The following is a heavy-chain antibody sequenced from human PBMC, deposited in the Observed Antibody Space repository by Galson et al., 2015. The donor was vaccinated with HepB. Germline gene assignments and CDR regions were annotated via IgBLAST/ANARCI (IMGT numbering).Heavy chain of an antibody. CDR2: IDAGRGNT. CDR1: GYTFSIQA. V-gene: IGHV1-3*01. D-gene: IGHD3-9*01. J-gene: IGHJ4*02. CDR3: ARGSTRNYPPDY. Sequence: SVKVSCKASGYTFSIQAIHWVRQAPGQRLEWMGWIDAGRGNTKYSQKFQGRVTITRDTSANTAYMELSSLISEDTAVYYCARGSTRNYPPDYWGQGTLVAVSS.